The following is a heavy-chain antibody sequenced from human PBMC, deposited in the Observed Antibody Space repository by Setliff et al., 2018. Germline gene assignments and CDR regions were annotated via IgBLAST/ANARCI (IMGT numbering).Heavy chain of an antibody. CDR3: ARGGMAAAGRKGVFEY. J-gene: IGHJ4*02. V-gene: IGHV1-46*01. Sequence: RASVKVSCKASGYSFTGYYMHWVRQAPGQGLEWMGIIHTGGGSASYAQKFQGRVAMTSDTSTSTVYMEVNSVGSDDTAIYYCARGGMAAAGRKGVFEYWGQGTQVTVSS. D-gene: IGHD6-13*01. CDR2: IHTGGGSA. CDR1: GYSFTGYY.